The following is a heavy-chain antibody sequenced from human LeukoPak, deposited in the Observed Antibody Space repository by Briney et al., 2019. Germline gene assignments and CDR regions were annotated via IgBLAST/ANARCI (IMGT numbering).Heavy chain of an antibody. Sequence: SETLSLTCTVSGYSISSGYYWGWIRQPPGKGLEWIGSIYHSGSTYYNPSLKSRVTISVDTSKNQFSLKLSSVTAADTAVYYCARARDAWQQLVLNWFDPWGQGTLVTVSS. CDR3: ARARDAWQQLVLNWFDP. V-gene: IGHV4-38-2*02. J-gene: IGHJ5*02. CDR1: GYSISSGYY. CDR2: IYHSGST. D-gene: IGHD6-13*01.